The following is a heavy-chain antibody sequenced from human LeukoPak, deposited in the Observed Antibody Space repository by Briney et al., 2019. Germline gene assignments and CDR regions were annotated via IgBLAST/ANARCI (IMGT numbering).Heavy chain of an antibody. CDR3: ARDSYDYYGSGSY. J-gene: IGHJ4*02. CDR2: ISGSGGST. D-gene: IGHD3-10*01. Sequence: PGGSLRLSCAASGFTFSSYAMSWVRQAPGKGLEWVSAISGSGGSTYYADSVKGRFTISRDNAKNSLYLQMNSLRAEDTAVYYCARDSYDYYGSGSYWGQGTLVTVSS. V-gene: IGHV3-23*01. CDR1: GFTFSSYA.